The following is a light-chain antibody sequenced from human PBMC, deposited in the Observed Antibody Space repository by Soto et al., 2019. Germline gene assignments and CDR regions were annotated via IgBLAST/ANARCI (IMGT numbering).Light chain of an antibody. CDR1: QSVSSSY. V-gene: IGKV3-20*01. J-gene: IGKJ2*01. CDR3: QQYGSSHPRYT. CDR2: GAS. Sequence: EIVLTQSPGTLSLSPGERATLSCRASQSVSSSYLAWYQQKPGQAPRLLIYGASSRATGIPDRFSGSGSGTDSTLTISRLEPEDFAVYYCQQYGSSHPRYTFGQGTKVDIK.